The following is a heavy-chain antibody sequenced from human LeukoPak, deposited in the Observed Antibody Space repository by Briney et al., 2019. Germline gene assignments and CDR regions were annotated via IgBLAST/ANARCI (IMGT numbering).Heavy chain of an antibody. V-gene: IGHV4-34*01. D-gene: IGHD4-23*01. CDR2: INHSGST. CDR3: ARGLSTGSRVYGGNPYFDY. CDR1: GGSFSGYY. J-gene: IGHJ4*02. Sequence: SETLSLTCAVYGGSFSGYYWSWIRQPPGKGLEWIGEINHSGSTNYNPSLKSRVTISVDTSKNQFSLKLSSVTAADTAVYYCARGLSTGSRVYGGNPYFDYWGQGTLVTVSS.